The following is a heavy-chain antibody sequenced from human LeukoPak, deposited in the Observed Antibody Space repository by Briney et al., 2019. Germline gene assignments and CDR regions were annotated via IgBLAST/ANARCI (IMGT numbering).Heavy chain of an antibody. CDR3: ARGRVPDFWSGYYFDY. D-gene: IGHD3-3*01. CDR2: IYYSGST. J-gene: IGHJ4*02. CDR1: GGSISSGGYY. Sequence: SETLSLTCTVSGGSISSGGYYWSWIRQHPGKGLEWIGYIYYSGSTYHNPSLKSRVTISVDTSKNQFSLKLSSVTAADTAVYYCARGRVPDFWSGYYFDYWGQGTLVTVSS. V-gene: IGHV4-31*03.